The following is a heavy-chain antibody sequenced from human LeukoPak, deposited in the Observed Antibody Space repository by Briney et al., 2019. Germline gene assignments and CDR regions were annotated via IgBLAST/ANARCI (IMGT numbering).Heavy chain of an antibody. D-gene: IGHD2-15*01. CDR2: IIPSDGFT. Sequence: ASVKVSCKASGYTFSTYYVHWVRQAPGQGLEWMGMIIPSDGFTSYAQKFQGRVTMTRDMSTSTAYMELSSLTSDDTAVYYCARMSGYCSGGSCYGNNWFDPWGQGTLVTVSS. J-gene: IGHJ5*02. V-gene: IGHV1-46*01. CDR1: GYTFSTYY. CDR3: ARMSGYCSGGSCYGNNWFDP.